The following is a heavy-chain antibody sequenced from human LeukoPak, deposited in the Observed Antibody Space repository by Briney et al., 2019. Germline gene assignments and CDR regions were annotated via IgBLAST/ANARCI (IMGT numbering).Heavy chain of an antibody. D-gene: IGHD5-12*01. CDR3: ARDQDSGYDVYYYGMDV. CDR1: GFTFSSYS. CDR2: ISSSTNYI. Sequence: GGSLRLSCAASGFTFSSYSMNWVRQAPGKGLEWVASISSSTNYIYYADSMKGRFTISRDNAKNSLYLQMNSLRAEDTAVFYCARDQDSGYDVYYYGMDVWGQGTTVTVSS. V-gene: IGHV3-21*01. J-gene: IGHJ6*02.